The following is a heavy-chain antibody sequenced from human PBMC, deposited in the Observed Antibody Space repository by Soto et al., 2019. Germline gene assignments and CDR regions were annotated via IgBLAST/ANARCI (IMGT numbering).Heavy chain of an antibody. V-gene: IGHV4-39*01. CDR3: ARHGRGRSGYDYPYDY. D-gene: IGHD5-12*01. Sequence: QLQLQESGPGLVKPSETLSLTCTVSGGSISSSSYYWGWIRQPPGKGLEWIGSIYYSGSTYYNPSLKSRVTISVDTSKNQFSLKLSSVTAADTAVYYCARHGRGRSGYDYPYDYWGQGTLVTVSS. CDR1: GGSISSSSYY. J-gene: IGHJ4*02. CDR2: IYYSGST.